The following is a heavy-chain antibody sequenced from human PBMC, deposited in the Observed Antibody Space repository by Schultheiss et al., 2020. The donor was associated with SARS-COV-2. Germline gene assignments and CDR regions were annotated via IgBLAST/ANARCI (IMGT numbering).Heavy chain of an antibody. Sequence: TLSLTCTVSGGSISSGGYYWSWIRQHPGKGLEWIGYIYYSGSTYYNPSLKSRVTISVDTSKNQFSLKLSSVTAADTAVYYCARGYSSGYTLGYWGQGTLVTVSS. CDR2: IYYSGST. J-gene: IGHJ4*02. CDR3: ARGYSSGYTLGY. D-gene: IGHD3-22*01. V-gene: IGHV4-31*03. CDR1: GGSISSGGYY.